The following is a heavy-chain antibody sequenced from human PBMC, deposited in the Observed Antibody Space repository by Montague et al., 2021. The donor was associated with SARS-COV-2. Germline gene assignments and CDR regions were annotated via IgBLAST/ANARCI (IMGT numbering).Heavy chain of an antibody. Sequence: SETLSLTCTVSGGSISNYHWNWIRQPPGKGPEWIAYIYYSGSTNXNPSLQSRVTISVDTSRNQFSLRLTSVTAADTAVYYCARQLRVRRTWQVGDYNHYGMDVWGQGTTVSVSS. D-gene: IGHD3-10*01. CDR3: ARQLRVRRTWQVGDYNHYGMDV. CDR2: IYYSGST. V-gene: IGHV4-59*08. CDR1: GGSISNYH. J-gene: IGHJ6*02.